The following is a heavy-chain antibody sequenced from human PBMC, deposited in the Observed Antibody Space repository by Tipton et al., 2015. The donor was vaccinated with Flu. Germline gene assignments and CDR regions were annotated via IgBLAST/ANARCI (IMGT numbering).Heavy chain of an antibody. V-gene: IGHV3-74*01. J-gene: IGHJ4*01. CDR2: INSDGSST. CDR3: ATTTRSSGFDY. Sequence: CAASGFTFSSYWMHWVRQAPGKGLEWVSRINSDGSSTSYADSVKGRITISRDNAKNTLYLQMNSLRAEDTAVYYCATTTRSSGFDYWGHGTLVTVSS. CDR1: GFTFSSYW. D-gene: IGHD3-10*01.